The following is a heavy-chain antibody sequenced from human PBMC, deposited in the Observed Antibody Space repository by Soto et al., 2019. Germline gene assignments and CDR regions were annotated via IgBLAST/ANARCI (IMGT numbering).Heavy chain of an antibody. CDR1: GDSYSISTYS. D-gene: IGHD6-19*01. CDR2: IYQSGVT. V-gene: IGHV4-30-2*01. Sequence: LSLTCNMSGDSYSISTYSWSWIRQPPGKALQWIGFIYQSGVTSYNPSLASRVSISLDRSNNQCSLKLKSVTAADTAVYFCAGMPYTSGLRFDPWGPGTLVTV. CDR3: AGMPYTSGLRFDP. J-gene: IGHJ5*02.